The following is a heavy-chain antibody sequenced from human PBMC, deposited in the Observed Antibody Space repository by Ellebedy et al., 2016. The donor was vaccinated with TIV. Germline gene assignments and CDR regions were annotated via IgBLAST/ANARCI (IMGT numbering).Heavy chain of an antibody. CDR2: ISADGSLK. Sequence: GESLKISXAASGFTITPYGMHWVRQAPGKGLDWVAVISADGSLKRYADSVKGRFTASRDNVRKTVSLQMNHLSADDTATYYCARGGLTNFDFWGQGTLVTVSS. CDR1: GFTITPYG. D-gene: IGHD4-23*01. V-gene: IGHV3-30*03. CDR3: ARGGLTNFDF. J-gene: IGHJ4*02.